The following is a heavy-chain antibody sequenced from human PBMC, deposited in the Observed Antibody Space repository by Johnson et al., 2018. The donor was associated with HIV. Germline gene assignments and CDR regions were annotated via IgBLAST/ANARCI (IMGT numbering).Heavy chain of an antibody. D-gene: IGHD1-14*01. Sequence: VQLVESGGGSVQPGGSLRLSCAASAPTVRDNYLSRVRQAPGTGLEWVTVIYTGGSTYYADSVQGRFTISRDNSKNTLYLQMGSLRAEDMAVYYCARADTYTRQGGGAFDIWGQGTMVTVSS. CDR2: IYTGGST. CDR3: ARADTYTRQGGGAFDI. CDR1: APTVRDNY. V-gene: IGHV3-66*01. J-gene: IGHJ3*02.